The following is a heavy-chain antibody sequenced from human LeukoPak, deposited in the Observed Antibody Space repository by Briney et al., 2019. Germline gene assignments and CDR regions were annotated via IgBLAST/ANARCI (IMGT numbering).Heavy chain of an antibody. J-gene: IGHJ4*02. CDR3: AKGGDFWSGYPDQYFDY. Sequence: GGSLRLSCAASGFTFSSYGMSWVRQAPGKGLEWVSGISGLGDNTYYVDSVKGRFTISRDNAKNTQYLQMNSLRAEDTAVYYCAKGGDFWSGYPDQYFDYWGQGTLATVSS. D-gene: IGHD3-3*01. CDR1: GFTFSSYG. V-gene: IGHV3-23*01. CDR2: ISGLGDNT.